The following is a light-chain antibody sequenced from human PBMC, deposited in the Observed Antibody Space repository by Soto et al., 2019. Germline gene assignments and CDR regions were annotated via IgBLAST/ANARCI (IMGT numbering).Light chain of an antibody. Sequence: QSALTQPASVSGSPGQSITISCTGTSXDVGNYNYVSWYRQHPGKAPKLMIYEVSNRPSGVSNRFSGSKSGNTASLTISGLKAEDEADYYCSSYTSSNTLYVFGTGTKVTVL. CDR3: SSYTSSNTLYV. J-gene: IGLJ1*01. V-gene: IGLV2-14*01. CDR2: EVS. CDR1: SXDVGNYNY.